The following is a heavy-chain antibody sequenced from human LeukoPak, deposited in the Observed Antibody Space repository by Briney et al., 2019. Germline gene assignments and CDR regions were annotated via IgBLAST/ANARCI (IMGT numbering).Heavy chain of an antibody. J-gene: IGHJ4*02. V-gene: IGHV3-66*02. D-gene: IGHD3-22*01. CDR2: IYSGGDT. CDR3: ARDGVYYYDSSGYSHFDY. Sequence: PGGSLRLSCAASGFTVSNIYMTRVRQAPGKGLEWVSVIYSGGDTYYAESVKGRFTISRDNSKNTLYLQMNSLRAEDTAVYYCARDGVYYYDSSGYSHFDYWGQGTLVTVSS. CDR1: GFTVSNIY.